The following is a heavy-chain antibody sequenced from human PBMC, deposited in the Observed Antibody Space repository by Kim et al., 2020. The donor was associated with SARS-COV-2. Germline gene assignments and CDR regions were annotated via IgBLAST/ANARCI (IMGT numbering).Heavy chain of an antibody. D-gene: IGHD6-13*01. V-gene: IGHV3-7*01. J-gene: IGHJ4*02. CDR3: ARARFKAAAGTVYFDY. CDR1: GFTFSSYW. Sequence: GGSLRLSCAASGFTFSSYWMSWVRQAPGKGLEWVANIKQDGSEKYYVDSVKGRFTISRDNAKNSLYLQMNSLRAEDTAVYYCARARFKAAAGTVYFDYWGQGTLVTVSS. CDR2: IKQDGSEK.